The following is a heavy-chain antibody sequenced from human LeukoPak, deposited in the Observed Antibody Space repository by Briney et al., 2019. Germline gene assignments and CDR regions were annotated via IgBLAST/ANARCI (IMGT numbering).Heavy chain of an antibody. CDR1: GFTFRTHS. D-gene: IGHD3-3*01. V-gene: IGHV3-21*01. CDR2: ITRFGSDI. Sequence: PGGSLRLSCAASGFTFRTHSMKWVRQAPGKGLEWVSSITRFGSDIYYADSVKGRVTISRENAKNSLYLKMNSLGAEDSAVYYCERAHDFWSGYGGNYMDVWGKGTTVTVSS. J-gene: IGHJ6*03. CDR3: ERAHDFWSGYGGNYMDV.